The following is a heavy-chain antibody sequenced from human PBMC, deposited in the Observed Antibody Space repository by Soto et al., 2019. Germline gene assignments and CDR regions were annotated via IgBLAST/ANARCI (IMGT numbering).Heavy chain of an antibody. D-gene: IGHD6-6*01. V-gene: IGHV1-8*02. J-gene: IGHJ5*02. CDR1: GYTFINFD. Sequence: ASVRVSCKASGYTFINFDISWVRQAAGQGLEWLGWMNPGSGKTGYASKFQGRVAMTRDASTGTSHLELSSLTSDDTAVYYCARMASARTLNWFDPWGQGTLVTVSS. CDR3: ARMASARTLNWFDP. CDR2: MNPGSGKT.